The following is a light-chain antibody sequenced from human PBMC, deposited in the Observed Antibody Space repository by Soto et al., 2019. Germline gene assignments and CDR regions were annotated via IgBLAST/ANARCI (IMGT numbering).Light chain of an antibody. CDR3: QRYGG. Sequence: EIVLTQSPATLSLSPGERATLSCRASQSISSYLAWYQQKPGQAPRLLMYDASTRATGIPARFSGSGSGTDFTLTISSLEPEDFAVYYCQRYGGFGQGTKVDIK. V-gene: IGKV3-11*01. J-gene: IGKJ1*01. CDR2: DAS. CDR1: QSISSY.